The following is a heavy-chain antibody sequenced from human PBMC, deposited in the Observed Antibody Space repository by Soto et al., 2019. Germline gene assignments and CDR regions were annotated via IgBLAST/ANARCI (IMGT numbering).Heavy chain of an antibody. CDR2: LSGSGGTT. CDR3: AKLLHFDYGMDV. CDR1: GFNFSSYA. Sequence: GGSLRLSCAASGFNFSSYAMNWVRQAPGKGLEWVSALSGSGGTTYYADSVKGRLTISRDNSKNTLYLQMNSLRAEDTAVYYCAKLLHFDYGMDVWGQGTAVTVSS. V-gene: IGHV3-23*01. J-gene: IGHJ6*02.